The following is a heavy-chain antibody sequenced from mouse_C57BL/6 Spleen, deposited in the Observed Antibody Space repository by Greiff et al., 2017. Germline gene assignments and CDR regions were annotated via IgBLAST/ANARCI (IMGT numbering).Heavy chain of an antibody. CDR3: ARKDYSNLYFDY. CDR2: INPGSGGT. CDR1: GYAFTNYL. Sequence: VQLQQSGAELVRPGTSVKVSCKASGYAFTNYLIEWVKQRPGQGLEWIGVINPGSGGTNYNEKFKGKATLTADKSSSTAYMQLSSLTSEDSAVYFCARKDYSNLYFDYWGQGTTLTVSS. V-gene: IGHV1-54*01. J-gene: IGHJ2*01. D-gene: IGHD2-5*01.